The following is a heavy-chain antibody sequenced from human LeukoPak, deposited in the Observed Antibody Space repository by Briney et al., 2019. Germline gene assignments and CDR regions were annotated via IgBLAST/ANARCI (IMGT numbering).Heavy chain of an antibody. CDR3: ARGAHFEL. J-gene: IGHJ4*02. CDR2: IYYSGST. Sequence: SETLSHTRTVSGGSISSYYWSWIRQPPGKGLEWIGYIYYSGSTNYNPSLKSRVTISVDTSKNQFSLKLSSVTAADTAVYYCARGAHFELWGQGTLVTVSS. CDR1: GGSISSYY. V-gene: IGHV4-59*01.